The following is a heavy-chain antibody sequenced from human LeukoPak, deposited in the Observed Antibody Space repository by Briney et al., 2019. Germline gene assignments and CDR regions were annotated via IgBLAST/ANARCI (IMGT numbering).Heavy chain of an antibody. CDR2: IYYSGST. CDR1: GVSINSYY. CDR3: ARSAHMVRGVYFDY. Sequence: SETLSLTCTVSGVSINSYYWSGIRQPPGKGLEWIGYIYYSGSTNYNPSLKSRITISVDTSKNQFSLKLSSVTAADTAVYYCARSAHMVRGVYFDYWGQGTLVTVSS. V-gene: IGHV4-59*01. D-gene: IGHD3-10*01. J-gene: IGHJ4*02.